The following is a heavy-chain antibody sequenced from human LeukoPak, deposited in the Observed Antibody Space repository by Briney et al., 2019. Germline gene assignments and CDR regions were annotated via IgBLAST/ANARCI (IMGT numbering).Heavy chain of an antibody. CDR1: GGSIITFY. CDR3: ARSDYTGFLDY. D-gene: IGHD4-11*01. Sequence: SETLSLPCTGSGGSIITFYWSWIRQPPGKGLEWIAYINYSGNTNYNPSLKSRVTISVDTSKNQFSLKLSSVTAADTAVYYCARSDYTGFLDYWGQGTLVTVSS. CDR2: INYSGNT. J-gene: IGHJ4*02. V-gene: IGHV4-59*01.